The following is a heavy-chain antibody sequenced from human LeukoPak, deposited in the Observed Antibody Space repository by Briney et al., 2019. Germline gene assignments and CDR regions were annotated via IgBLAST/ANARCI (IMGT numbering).Heavy chain of an antibody. CDR1: GFTVSSNY. V-gene: IGHV3-21*01. J-gene: IGHJ4*02. CDR2: ISSSSSYI. CDR3: AREGGYSYGFDY. Sequence: GGSLRLSCAASGFTVSSNYMNWVRQAPGKGLEWVSSISSSSSYIYYADSVKGRFTISRDNAKNSLYLQMNSLRAEDTAVYYCAREGGYSYGFDYWGQGTLVTVSS. D-gene: IGHD5-18*01.